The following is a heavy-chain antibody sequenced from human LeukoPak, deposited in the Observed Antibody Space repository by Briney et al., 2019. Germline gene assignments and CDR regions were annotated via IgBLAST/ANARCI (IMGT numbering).Heavy chain of an antibody. J-gene: IGHJ4*02. Sequence: GRSLRLSCAASGFTFSNEWISCVRQAPRNWMGWVASIQRDGSEKYYGESVKGRFTISRDNAKNSLYLQMNSLRAEDTAVYYCARQGYSSGKWGQGTLVTVSS. CDR1: GFTFSNEW. D-gene: IGHD6-19*01. V-gene: IGHV3-7*01. CDR3: ARQGYSSGK. CDR2: IQRDGSEK.